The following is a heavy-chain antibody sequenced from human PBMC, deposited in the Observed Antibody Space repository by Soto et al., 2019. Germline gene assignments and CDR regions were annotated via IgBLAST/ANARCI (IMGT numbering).Heavy chain of an antibody. J-gene: IGHJ2*01. CDR1: GGSISSGGYY. D-gene: IGHD2-15*01. CDR2: IYYSGST. Sequence: QVQLQESGPGLVKPSQTLSLTCTVSGGSISSGGYYWSWIRQHPGKGLGWIGYIYYSGSTYYNPSLKSRVTISVDTSKNQFSLKLSSVTAADTAVYYCARYCSGGSCYVRYFDLWGRGTLVTVSS. CDR3: ARYCSGGSCYVRYFDL. V-gene: IGHV4-31*03.